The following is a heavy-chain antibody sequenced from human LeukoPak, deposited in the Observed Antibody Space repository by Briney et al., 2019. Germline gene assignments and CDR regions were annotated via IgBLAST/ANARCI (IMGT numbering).Heavy chain of an antibody. V-gene: IGHV3-48*03. CDR2: IGRSGSTV. CDR3: AKDEGSGPFDY. J-gene: IGHJ4*02. CDR1: GFTFSTYE. Sequence: PGGSLRLSCAASGFTFSTYEMNWVRQAPGKGLEWVSYIGRSGSTVYYAGSVKGRFTISRDNAKNSLYLQMNSLRAEDTAVYYCAKDEGSGPFDYWGQGTLVTVSS. D-gene: IGHD2-15*01.